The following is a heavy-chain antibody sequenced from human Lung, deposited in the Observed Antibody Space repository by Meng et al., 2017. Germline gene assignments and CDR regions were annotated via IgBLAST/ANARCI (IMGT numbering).Heavy chain of an antibody. J-gene: IGHJ4*02. D-gene: IGHD6-19*01. Sequence: VQLQQGGAGRLKPSETLSLTCAVYGGSFSGYYWSWIRQPPGKGLEWIGEIIDSGSTNYNPSLKSRVTISVDTSKNQFSLRVTSVTAADRAVYYCVRRTYSSGWYFDYWGQGTLVTVSS. CDR3: VRRTYSSGWYFDY. CDR2: IIDSGST. CDR1: GGSFSGYY. V-gene: IGHV4-34*02.